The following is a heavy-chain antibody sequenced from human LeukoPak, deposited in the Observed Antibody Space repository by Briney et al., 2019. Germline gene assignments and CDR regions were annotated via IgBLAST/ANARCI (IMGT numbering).Heavy chain of an antibody. J-gene: IGHJ3*02. CDR1: GGPISSYY. V-gene: IGHV4-59*01. CDR3: ARELAAGYFAFDI. D-gene: IGHD6-13*01. CDR2: IYYSGST. Sequence: SETLSLTCTVSGGPISSYYWSWIRQPPGKGLEWIGYIYYSGSTNYNPSLKSRVTISVDTSKNQFSLKLSSVTAADTAVYYCARELAAGYFAFDIWGQGTMVTVSS.